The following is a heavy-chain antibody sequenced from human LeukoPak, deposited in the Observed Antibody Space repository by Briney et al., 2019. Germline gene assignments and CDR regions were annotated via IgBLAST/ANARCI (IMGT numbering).Heavy chain of an antibody. D-gene: IGHD6-13*01. CDR2: ISGSGGST. CDR1: GFTFSSYG. CDR3: AKDHDSSSWYQKNYFDY. V-gene: IGHV3-23*01. J-gene: IGHJ4*02. Sequence: GGSLRLSCAASGFTFSSYGMSWVRQAPGKGLEWVSAISGSGGSTYYADSVKGRFTISRDNSKNTLYLQMNSLRAEDTAVYYCAKDHDSSSWYQKNYFDYWGQGTLVTVSS.